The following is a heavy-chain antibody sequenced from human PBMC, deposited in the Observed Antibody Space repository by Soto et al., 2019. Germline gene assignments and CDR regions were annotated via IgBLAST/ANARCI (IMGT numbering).Heavy chain of an antibody. J-gene: IGHJ6*02. D-gene: IGHD3-3*01. Sequence: KTSETLSLTCTVSGGSISSGGYYWSWIRQHPGKGLEWIGYIYYSGSTYYNPSLKSRVTISVDTSKNQFSLKLSSVTAADTAVYYCARRGYFTLRFLEWSWGFDYYYGMDVWGQGTTVTVSS. CDR1: GGSISSGGYY. CDR2: IYYSGST. V-gene: IGHV4-31*03. CDR3: ARRGYFTLRFLEWSWGFDYYYGMDV.